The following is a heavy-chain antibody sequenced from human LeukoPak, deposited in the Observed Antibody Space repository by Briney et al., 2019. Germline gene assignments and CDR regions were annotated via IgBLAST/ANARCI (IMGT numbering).Heavy chain of an antibody. D-gene: IGHD2-2*02. CDR3: ARAGVVPAAINRAFDI. Sequence: PSETLSLTCIVSGGSIISGDYYWTWIRQSPGKGLEWIGYIYHNGDTYYNPSLRSRVSISVDTSKNQFSLKLTSVTAADTAVYYCARAGVVPAAINRAFDIWGQGSLVTVSS. V-gene: IGHV4-30-4*08. J-gene: IGHJ3*02. CDR1: GGSIISGDYY. CDR2: IYHNGDT.